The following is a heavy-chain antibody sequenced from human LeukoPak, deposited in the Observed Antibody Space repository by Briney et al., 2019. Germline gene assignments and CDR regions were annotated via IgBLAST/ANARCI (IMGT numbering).Heavy chain of an antibody. D-gene: IGHD6-19*01. CDR3: APLGGSSGWRFDY. CDR1: GFTLSSYA. Sequence: PGGPLDLSCAASGFTLSSYAMSWVRQAPGKGLEWVSAISGSGGSTYYADSVKGRFTISRDNSKNTLYLQMNSLRAEDTAVYYCAPLGGSSGWRFDYWGQGTLVTASS. J-gene: IGHJ4*02. V-gene: IGHV3-23*01. CDR2: ISGSGGST.